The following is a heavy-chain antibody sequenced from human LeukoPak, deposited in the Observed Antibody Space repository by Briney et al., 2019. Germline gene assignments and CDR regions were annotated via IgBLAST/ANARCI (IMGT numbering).Heavy chain of an antibody. CDR1: GFSFSRYE. Sequence: PGGSLRLSCAVSGFSFSRYEMNWVRQAPGKGLEWISYISSSVGTTYYADSVRGRFTVSRDNAKNSLYLQMNSLKAEDTAVYFCARDIDTSSWGYFDFWGQGILVTVSS. V-gene: IGHV3-48*03. D-gene: IGHD6-13*01. CDR2: ISSSVGTT. CDR3: ARDIDTSSWGYFDF. J-gene: IGHJ4*02.